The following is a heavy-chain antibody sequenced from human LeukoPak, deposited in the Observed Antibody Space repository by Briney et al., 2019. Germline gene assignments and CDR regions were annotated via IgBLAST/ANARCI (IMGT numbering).Heavy chain of an antibody. CDR3: AKDLPSIAAAGTPLDY. CDR1: GFTFSSYA. J-gene: IGHJ4*02. Sequence: GGSLRLSCAASGFTFSSYAMSWVRQAPGKGLEWVSAISGSGGSTYYADSVKGRFTISRDDSKNTLYLQMNSLRAEDTAVYYCAKDLPSIAAAGTPLDYWGQGTLVTVSS. CDR2: ISGSGGST. V-gene: IGHV3-23*01. D-gene: IGHD6-13*01.